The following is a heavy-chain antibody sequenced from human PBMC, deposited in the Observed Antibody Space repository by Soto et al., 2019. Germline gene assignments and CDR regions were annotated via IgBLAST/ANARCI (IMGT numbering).Heavy chain of an antibody. Sequence: SETLSLTCTVSGGSISSYYWSWIRQPPGKGLEWIGYIYYSGSTNYNPSLKSRVTISVDTSKNQFSLKLSSVTAADTAVYYCASAPLLFNSVGHSTHYYDILTGYYNWGQGTLVTVSS. CDR2: IYYSGST. CDR1: GGSISSYY. V-gene: IGHV4-59*01. CDR3: ASAPLLFNSVGHSTHYYDILTGYYN. D-gene: IGHD3-9*01. J-gene: IGHJ4*02.